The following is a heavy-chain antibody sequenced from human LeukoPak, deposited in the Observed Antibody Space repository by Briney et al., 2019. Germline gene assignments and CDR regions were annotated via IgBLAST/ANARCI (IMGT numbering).Heavy chain of an antibody. Sequence: GGSLRLSCAASGFTFSSYEMNWVRQAPGKGLEWVSYISSGGSNIYYADSVKGRFTISRDNAKNSLYLQMNSLRAEDTAVYYCARGYYGSGSCYPDAFDIWGQGTMVTVSS. CDR2: ISSGGSNI. J-gene: IGHJ3*02. CDR3: ARGYYGSGSCYPDAFDI. CDR1: GFTFSSYE. D-gene: IGHD3-10*01. V-gene: IGHV3-48*03.